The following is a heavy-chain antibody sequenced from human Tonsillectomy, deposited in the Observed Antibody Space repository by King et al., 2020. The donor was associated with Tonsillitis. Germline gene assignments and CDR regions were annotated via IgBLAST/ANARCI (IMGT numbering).Heavy chain of an antibody. Sequence: VQLQQWGTGLLKPSETLSLTCAVYGGSFSDYYWTWIRQPPGKGLEWIGKINHSGSTNYNPSLKSRVNISVDTSKNQFSLKLSSVTAADTAVYYCASEISYFDYWGQGTLVTVSS. D-gene: IGHD3-3*02. V-gene: IGHV4-34*01. CDR2: INHSGST. CDR1: GGSFSDYY. CDR3: ASEISYFDY. J-gene: IGHJ4*02.